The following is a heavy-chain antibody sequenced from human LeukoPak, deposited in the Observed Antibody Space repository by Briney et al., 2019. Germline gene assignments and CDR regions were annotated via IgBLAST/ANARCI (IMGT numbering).Heavy chain of an antibody. J-gene: IGHJ4*02. CDR1: GGSISSYY. CDR2: IYYSGST. Sequence: PLETLSLTYTVSGGSISSYYWSWIRQPPGQGLEWIGYIYYSGSTNYNPSLKSRVTISVDTSKNQFSLKLSSVTAADTAVYYCARFQGDYYYDSSGLFYFDYWGQGTLVTVSS. D-gene: IGHD3-22*01. CDR3: ARFQGDYYYDSSGLFYFDY. V-gene: IGHV4-59*01.